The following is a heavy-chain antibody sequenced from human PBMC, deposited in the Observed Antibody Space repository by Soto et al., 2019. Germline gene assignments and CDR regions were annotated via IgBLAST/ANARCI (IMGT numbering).Heavy chain of an antibody. Sequence: QVQLVESGGGVVQPGRSLRLSCAASGFTFSSYGMHWVRQAPGKGLEWVAVISYDGSNKYYADSVKGRFTISRDNSKNTLYLQMNSLRAEDTAVYYCAKVLWIVMSSAGVYFDYWGQGTLVTVSS. D-gene: IGHD3-10*01. CDR2: ISYDGSNK. J-gene: IGHJ4*02. CDR3: AKVLWIVMSSAGVYFDY. V-gene: IGHV3-30*18. CDR1: GFTFSSYG.